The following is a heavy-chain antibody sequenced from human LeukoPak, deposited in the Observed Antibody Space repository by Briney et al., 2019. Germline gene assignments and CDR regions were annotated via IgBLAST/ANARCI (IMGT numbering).Heavy chain of an antibody. J-gene: IGHJ4*02. CDR2: INPNSGGT. CDR3: ARGRSTTGTFFIY. D-gene: IGHD1-1*01. CDR1: GYTFTVYY. Sequence: ASVKVSCKASGYTFTVYYIHWVRQAPGQGLEWMGWINPNSGGTNYAQKFQGRVTMTRDTSISTAYMELSRLRSDDTAVYYCARGRSTTGTFFIYWGQGTLVTVSS. V-gene: IGHV1-2*02.